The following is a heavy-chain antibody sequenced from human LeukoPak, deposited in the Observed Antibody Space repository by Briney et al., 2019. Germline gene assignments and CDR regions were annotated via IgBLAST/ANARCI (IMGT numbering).Heavy chain of an antibody. CDR1: GFTFSSYS. CDR3: ARLKQQLVRLLSRDTTYYYYYYMDV. J-gene: IGHJ6*03. CDR2: ISSSSSYI. V-gene: IGHV3-21*01. Sequence: PGGSLRLSCAASGFTFSSYSMNWVRQAPGKGLECVSSISSSSSYIYYADSVKGRFTISRDNAKNSLYLQMNSLRAEDTAVYYCARLKQQLVRLLSRDTTYYYYYYMDVWGKGTTVTVSS. D-gene: IGHD6-13*01.